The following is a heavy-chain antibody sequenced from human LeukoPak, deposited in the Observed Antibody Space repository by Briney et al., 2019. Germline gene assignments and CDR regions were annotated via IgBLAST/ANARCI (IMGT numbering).Heavy chain of an antibody. Sequence: GGSLRLXCAASGFTFSSYAMSWVRQAPGKVLEWVSAISGSSGSTYYADSVKGRFTISRDNSKNTLYLQMNSLRAEDTAVYYCAGDFWSGYYRINAFDIWGQGTMVTVSS. D-gene: IGHD3-3*01. CDR1: GFTFSSYA. J-gene: IGHJ3*02. CDR2: ISGSSGST. CDR3: AGDFWSGYYRINAFDI. V-gene: IGHV3-23*01.